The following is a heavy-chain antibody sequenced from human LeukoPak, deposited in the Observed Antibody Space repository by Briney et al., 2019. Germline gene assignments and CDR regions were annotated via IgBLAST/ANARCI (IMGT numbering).Heavy chain of an antibody. V-gene: IGHV1-69*05. J-gene: IGHJ5*02. D-gene: IGHD2-15*01. CDR2: IIPIFGTA. Sequence: ASVKVSCKASGGTFSSYAISWVRQAPGQGLEWMGGIIPIFGTANYAQKFQGRVTITTDESTSTAYMKLSSLRSEDTAVYYCARVTECRYCSGGSFMNWFDPWGQGTLVTVSS. CDR1: GGTFSSYA. CDR3: ARVTECRYCSGGSFMNWFDP.